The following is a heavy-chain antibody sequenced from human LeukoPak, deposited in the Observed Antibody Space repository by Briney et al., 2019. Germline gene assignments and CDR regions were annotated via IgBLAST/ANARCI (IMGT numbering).Heavy chain of an antibody. J-gene: IGHJ5*02. CDR3: AKAALITIFGVVPPPHGA. CDR2: ISGSGGST. V-gene: IGHV3-23*01. D-gene: IGHD3-3*01. Sequence: GASVKVSCKASGFTFTSYAMSWVRQAPGKGLEWVSAISGSGGSTYYADSVKGRFTISRDNSKNTLCLQMNSLRAEDTAVYYCAKAALITIFGVVPPPHGAWGQGTLVTVSS. CDR1: GFTFTSYA.